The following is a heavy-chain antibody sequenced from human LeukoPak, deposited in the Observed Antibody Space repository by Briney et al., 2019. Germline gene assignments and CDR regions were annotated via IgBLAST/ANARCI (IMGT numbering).Heavy chain of an antibody. V-gene: IGHV4-39*07. J-gene: IGHJ5*02. CDR2: SYYSGST. Sequence: PSETLSLTCTVSGGSISSSSYYWGWIRQPPGKGLEWIGSSYYSGSTYYNPSLKSRVTISVDTSKNQFSLRLSSVTAADTAVYYRAREGNDYGGNSEGGWFDPWGQGTLVTVSS. D-gene: IGHD4-23*01. CDR1: GGSISSSSYY. CDR3: AREGNDYGGNSEGGWFDP.